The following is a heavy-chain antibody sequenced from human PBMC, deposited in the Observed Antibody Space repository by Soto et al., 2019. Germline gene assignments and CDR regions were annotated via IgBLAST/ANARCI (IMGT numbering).Heavy chain of an antibody. J-gene: IGHJ2*01. CDR1: GGTFTSYT. CDR3: ARDPVGGWYFDL. CDR2: IIPMLDVT. V-gene: IGHV1-69*04. Sequence: QVQLVQSGAAVKRPGSSVKVACKASGGTFTSYTFSWVRQAPGQGLEWMGRIIPMLDVTSYAQKFQGRLTITADKSTSTVYMELSSLKSEDTALFYCARDPVGGWYFDLWGRGTLVTVSS.